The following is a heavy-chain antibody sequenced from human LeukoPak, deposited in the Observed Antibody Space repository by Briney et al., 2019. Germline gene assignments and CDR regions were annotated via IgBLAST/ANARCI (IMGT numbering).Heavy chain of an antibody. CDR1: GGSISSYY. V-gene: IGHV4-59*01. CDR3: ARGITMVRGVPLDWFDP. J-gene: IGHJ5*02. D-gene: IGHD3-10*01. CDR2: IYYSGST. Sequence: SETLSLTCTLPGGSISSYYWSWIRQPPGKGLEWIGYIYYSGSTNYNPSLKSRVTISVDTSKNQFSLKLSSVTAADTAVYYCARGITMVRGVPLDWFDPWGQGTLVTVSS.